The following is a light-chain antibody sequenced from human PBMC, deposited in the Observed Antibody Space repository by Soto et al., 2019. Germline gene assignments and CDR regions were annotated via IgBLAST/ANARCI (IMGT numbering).Light chain of an antibody. CDR2: DVT. CDR1: SSDVGAYKF. J-gene: IGLJ2*01. V-gene: IGLV2-8*01. Sequence: QSALTQPPSASGSPGQSVTISCTGTSSDVGAYKFVSWYRQNPGKAPKLIIYDVTKRPTGVPDRFSGSKSGNTASLTVSGLQAEDEADYYCSSYTSSSTLEVVFGGGTKLTVL. CDR3: SSYTSSSTLEVV.